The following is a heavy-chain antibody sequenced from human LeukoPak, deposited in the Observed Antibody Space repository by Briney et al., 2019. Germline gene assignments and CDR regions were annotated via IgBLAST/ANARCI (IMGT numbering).Heavy chain of an antibody. J-gene: IGHJ4*02. CDR2: IYYSGST. CDR1: GGSISSGDYY. D-gene: IGHD2-15*01. Sequence: PSRTLSLTCTVSGGSISSGDYYWSWIRQPPGKGLEWIGYIYYSGSTYYNPSLKSRVTISVDTSKKQFSLKLSSVTAADTAVYYCASDGGYCSGGSCTASLLNYWGQGTLVTVSS. V-gene: IGHV4-30-4*08. CDR3: ASDGGYCSGGSCTASLLNY.